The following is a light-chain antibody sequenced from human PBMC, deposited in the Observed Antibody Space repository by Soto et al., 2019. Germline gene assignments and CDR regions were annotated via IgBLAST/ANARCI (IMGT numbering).Light chain of an antibody. V-gene: IGKV3-15*01. CDR3: QQYKDWPLWT. CDR2: GAS. CDR1: RSVNSN. J-gene: IGKJ1*01. Sequence: EIVMTQSPATLSVSPGEKATLSCRASRSVNSNLAWYQQKPGQAPRLLIYGASTRATGIPARFGGSGSGTEFTLTISSLQSEDFAVYYCQQYKDWPLWTFGQGTKVEIE.